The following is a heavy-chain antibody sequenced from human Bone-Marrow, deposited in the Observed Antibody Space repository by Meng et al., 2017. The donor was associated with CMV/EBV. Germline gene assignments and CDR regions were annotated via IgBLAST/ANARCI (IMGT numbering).Heavy chain of an antibody. J-gene: IGHJ3*02. V-gene: IGHV3-30*02. Sequence: GESLKISCAASGFTFSSYGMHWVRQAPGKGLEWVAFIRYDGSNKYYADSVKGRFTISRDNSKNTLYLQMNSLRAEDTAVYYCARDTVYCGGDCPPAFDIWGQGTMVTF. CDR2: IRYDGSNK. CDR3: ARDTVYCGGDCPPAFDI. CDR1: GFTFSSYG. D-gene: IGHD2-21*01.